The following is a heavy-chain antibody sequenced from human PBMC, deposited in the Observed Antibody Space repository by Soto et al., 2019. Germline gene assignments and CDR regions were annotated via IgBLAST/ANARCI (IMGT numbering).Heavy chain of an antibody. J-gene: IGHJ4*02. CDR1: GGTFRNHV. CDR3: ARDLEFRDGNISHLDY. D-gene: IGHD3-10*01. CDR2: IIPIIGTP. Sequence: SVKVSCKASGGTFRNHVFNWVRQAPGQGLEWMGGIIPIIGTPNYAQKFQGRVTITADASTNTVYLDVSSLRSQDTAVYYCARDLEFRDGNISHLDYWGQGTLVTVSS. V-gene: IGHV1-69*13.